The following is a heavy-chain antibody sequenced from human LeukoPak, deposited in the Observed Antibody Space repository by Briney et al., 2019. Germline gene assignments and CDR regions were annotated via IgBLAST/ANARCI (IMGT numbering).Heavy chain of an antibody. CDR1: GFTFSTYS. D-gene: IGHD3-10*01. CDR3: ARGLLWFGEYNWFDP. CDR2: ISSSDI. Sequence: GGSLRLSCAASGFTFSTYSMNWVRQAPGKGLEWVSYISSSDIYYADSVKGRFTISRDNAKNSLYLQMNSLRAEDTAVYYCARGLLWFGEYNWFDPWGQGTLVTVSS. V-gene: IGHV3-21*05. J-gene: IGHJ5*02.